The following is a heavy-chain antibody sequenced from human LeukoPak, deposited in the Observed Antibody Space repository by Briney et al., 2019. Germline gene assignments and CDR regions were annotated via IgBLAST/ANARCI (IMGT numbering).Heavy chain of an antibody. CDR3: ARPTNPIQLWLLGIDY. CDR1: GFTFSSYA. Sequence: GGSLRLSCAASGFTFSSYAMHWVRQAPGKGLEWVAVISYDGSNKYYADSVKGRFTISRDNSKNTLYLQMNSLRAEDTAVYYCARPTNPIQLWLLGIDYWGQGTLVTVSS. CDR2: ISYDGSNK. V-gene: IGHV3-30-3*01. D-gene: IGHD5-18*01. J-gene: IGHJ4*02.